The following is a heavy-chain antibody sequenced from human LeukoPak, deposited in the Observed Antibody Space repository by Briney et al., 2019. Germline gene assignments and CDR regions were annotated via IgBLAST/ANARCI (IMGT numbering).Heavy chain of an antibody. V-gene: IGHV3-15*01. CDR1: GFTFSNAW. CDR3: TTDWPGDNYDILTGYLIPKAYFDY. J-gene: IGHJ4*02. D-gene: IGHD3-9*01. Sequence: GGSLRLSCAASGFTFSNAWMSWVRQAPGKGLEWVGRIKSKTDGGTTDYAAPVKGRFTISRDDSKNTLYLQMNSLKTEDTAVYYCTTDWPGDNYDILTGYLIPKAYFDYWGQGTLVTVSS. CDR2: IKSKTDGGTT.